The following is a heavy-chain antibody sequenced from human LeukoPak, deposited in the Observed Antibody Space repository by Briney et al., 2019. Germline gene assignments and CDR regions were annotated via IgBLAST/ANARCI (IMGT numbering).Heavy chain of an antibody. J-gene: IGHJ4*02. Sequence: SETLSLTCTVSGGSISSGDYYWSWIRQPPGKGLEWIGYIYYSGSTYYNSSLKSRVTMSLDTSKSQFSLRLSSVTAADTALYFCARHPFATPFDYWGPGTLVTVSS. CDR1: GGSISSGDYY. D-gene: IGHD2-15*01. V-gene: IGHV4-30-4*01. CDR2: IYYSGST. CDR3: ARHPFATPFDY.